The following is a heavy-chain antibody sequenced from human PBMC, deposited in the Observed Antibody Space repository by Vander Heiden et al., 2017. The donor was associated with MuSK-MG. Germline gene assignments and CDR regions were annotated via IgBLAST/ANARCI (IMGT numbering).Heavy chain of an antibody. V-gene: IGHV3-49*03. Sequence: EVQLVASGGGLVQPGRSLRLSCTVSGFTFGDYAMSWFRQAPGKGLEWLSFIRSKAYGGTTEYAASVKGRFTISRDDSKSIAYLQMSSPKTEDTAVYYCTRRSYDILTGYPTGAFDIWGQGTMVTVSS. J-gene: IGHJ3*02. CDR2: IRSKAYGGTT. D-gene: IGHD3-9*01. CDR1: GFTFGDYA. CDR3: TRRSYDILTGYPTGAFDI.